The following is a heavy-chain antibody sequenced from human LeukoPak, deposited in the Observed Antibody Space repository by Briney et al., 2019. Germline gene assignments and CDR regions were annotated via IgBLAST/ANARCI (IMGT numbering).Heavy chain of an antibody. CDR1: GFAFNEAW. D-gene: IGHD6-6*01. CDR2: ISGSGGST. J-gene: IGHJ4*02. Sequence: GGSLRLSCAASGFAFNEAWMSWVRQAPGKGLEWVSAISGSGGSTYYADSVKGRFTISRDNSKNTLYLQMNSLRAEDTAVYYCAKMAYGIAARPWYFDYWGQGTLVTVSS. CDR3: AKMAYGIAARPWYFDY. V-gene: IGHV3-23*01.